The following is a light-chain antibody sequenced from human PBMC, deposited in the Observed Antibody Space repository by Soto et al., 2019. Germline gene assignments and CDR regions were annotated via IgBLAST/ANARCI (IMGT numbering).Light chain of an antibody. J-gene: IGLJ1*01. CDR2: EVS. CDR1: SSDVGGYNY. Sequence: QSVLTQPASVSGSPGQSITISCTGISSDVGGYNYVSWYQQHPGKAPKLMIYEVSNRPSGVSNRFSGSKSGNTASLTISGLQAEDEAHHYCSSYKSSSTRYVFGTGTKVTVL. CDR3: SSYKSSSTRYV. V-gene: IGLV2-14*01.